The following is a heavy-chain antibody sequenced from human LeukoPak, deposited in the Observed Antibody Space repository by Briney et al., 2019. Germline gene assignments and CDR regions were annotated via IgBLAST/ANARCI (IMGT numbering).Heavy chain of an antibody. CDR2: IKQDGSEK. CDR1: GFTFSSFW. D-gene: IGHD5/OR15-5a*01. CDR3: ASVSNFYDMDV. J-gene: IGHJ6*02. V-gene: IGHV3-7*03. Sequence: PGGSLRLSCAASGFTFSSFWMTWVRQAPGKGLEWVANIKQDGSEKYYVDSVKGRFTISRDNAKNSLYLQMNSLRAEDTAVYYCASVSNFYDMDVWGQGTTVTVSS.